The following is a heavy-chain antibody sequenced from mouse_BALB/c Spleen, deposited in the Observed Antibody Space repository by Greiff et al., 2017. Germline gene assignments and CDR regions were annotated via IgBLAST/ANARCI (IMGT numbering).Heavy chain of an antibody. V-gene: IGHV7-3*02. D-gene: IGHD2-10*01. J-gene: IGHJ4*01. CDR2: IRNKANGYTT. Sequence: EVHLVESGGGLVQPGGSLRLSCATSGFTFTDYYMSWVRQPPGKALEWLGFIRNKANGYTTEYSASVKGRFTISRDNSQSILYLQMNTLRAEDSATYYCASGRAYYGNYCAMDYWGQGTSVTVSS. CDR1: GFTFTDYY. CDR3: ASGRAYYGNYCAMDY.